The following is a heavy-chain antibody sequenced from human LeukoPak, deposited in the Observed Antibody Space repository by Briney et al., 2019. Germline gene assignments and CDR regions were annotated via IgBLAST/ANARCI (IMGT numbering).Heavy chain of an antibody. D-gene: IGHD2-15*01. V-gene: IGHV1-46*02. CDR2: IHPNDGGT. J-gene: IGHJ5*02. CDR1: GYTFNIYY. Sequence: GASLKVSCKTSGYTFNIYYVQWVRQAPGQGLEWMGVIHPNDGGTTYAQKSQGRIIMTSDTSTSTIYMELSSLKSDDTAVYYCARGDIDHWGQGTLVTVSS. CDR3: ARGDIDH.